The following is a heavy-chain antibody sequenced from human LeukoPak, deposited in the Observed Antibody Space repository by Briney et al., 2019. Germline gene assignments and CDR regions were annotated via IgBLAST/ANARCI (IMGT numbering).Heavy chain of an antibody. Sequence: PSETLSLTCTVSGGSISSSSYYWGWIRQPPGKGLEWIGSIYYSGSTYYNPSLKSRVTISVDTSKNQFSLKLSSVTAADTAVYYRAIHILGYCSSTSCLPRPNWFDPWGQGTLVTVSS. CDR2: IYYSGST. CDR1: GGSISSSSYY. CDR3: AIHILGYCSSTSCLPRPNWFDP. V-gene: IGHV4-39*01. J-gene: IGHJ5*02. D-gene: IGHD2-2*01.